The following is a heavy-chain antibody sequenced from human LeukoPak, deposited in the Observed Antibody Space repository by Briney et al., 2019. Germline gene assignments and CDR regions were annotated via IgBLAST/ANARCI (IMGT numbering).Heavy chain of an antibody. J-gene: IGHJ4*02. CDR1: GFTFSSYA. CDR3: ARGGAFTVVTPAFDY. D-gene: IGHD4-23*01. V-gene: IGHV3-30*04. Sequence: GRSLRLSCAASGFTFSSYAMHWVRQAPGKGLEWVAVISYDGSNKYYADSVKGRFTISRDNSKNTLYLQMNSLRAEDTAVYYCARGGAFTVVTPAFDYWGQGTLVTVSS. CDR2: ISYDGSNK.